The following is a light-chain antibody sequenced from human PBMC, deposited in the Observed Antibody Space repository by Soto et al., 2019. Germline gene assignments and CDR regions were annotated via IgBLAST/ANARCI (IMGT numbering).Light chain of an antibody. CDR1: SSVVGTFNL. J-gene: IGLJ1*01. V-gene: IGLV2-14*02. CDR3: SSYVTGGSYV. CDR2: EVI. Sequence: QSVLTQVASVSGSPGQSITISCTGTSSVVGTFNLVSWYQQHPGKAPRLMIYEVIKRPAGVSNRFSASKSGNTASLTISGLQAEDEADYYCSSYVTGGSYVLGPGTKVTVL.